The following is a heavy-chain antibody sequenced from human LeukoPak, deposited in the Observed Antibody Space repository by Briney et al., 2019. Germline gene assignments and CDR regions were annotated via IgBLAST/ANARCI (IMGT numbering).Heavy chain of an antibody. CDR2: INPNSGGT. CDR1: GYTFTGYY. V-gene: IGHV1-2*02. Sequence: GASVKVSCKASGYTFTGYYMHWVRQAPGQGLEWMGWINPNSGGTNYAQKFQGRVTMTRDTSISTAYMELSRLRSDDTAVYYCARTSAPAYYDSPAGWFDPWGQGTLVTVSS. D-gene: IGHD3-22*01. CDR3: ARTSAPAYYDSPAGWFDP. J-gene: IGHJ5*02.